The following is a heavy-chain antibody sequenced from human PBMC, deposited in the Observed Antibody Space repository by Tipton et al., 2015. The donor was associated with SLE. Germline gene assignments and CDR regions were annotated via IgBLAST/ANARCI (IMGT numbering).Heavy chain of an antibody. CDR3: TRGHGARYYFDF. Sequence: TLSLTCTVSGGSISSGSYYWSWIRQPAGRGLEWIGRIYTSGSTNYNPSLQSRVTLSVDMSKNQFSLRLTSVTAADTAVYYCTRGHGARYYFDFWGQGTLVTVSS. J-gene: IGHJ4*02. D-gene: IGHD4/OR15-4a*01. V-gene: IGHV4-61*02. CDR1: GGSISSGSYY. CDR2: IYTSGST.